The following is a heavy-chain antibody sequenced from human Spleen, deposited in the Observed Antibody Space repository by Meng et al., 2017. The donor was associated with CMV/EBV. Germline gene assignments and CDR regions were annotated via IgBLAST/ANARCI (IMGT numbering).Heavy chain of an antibody. Sequence: SETLSLTCTVSGFSISTGYYWGWIRQPPGKGLEWIGEINHSGSTNYNPSLKSRVTISVDTSKNQFSLKLSSVTAADTAVYYCARVGYSSSWYVDYWGQGTLVTAPQ. CDR3: ARVGYSSSWYVDY. V-gene: IGHV4-34*01. J-gene: IGHJ4*02. CDR1: GFSISTGYY. CDR2: INHSGST. D-gene: IGHD6-13*01.